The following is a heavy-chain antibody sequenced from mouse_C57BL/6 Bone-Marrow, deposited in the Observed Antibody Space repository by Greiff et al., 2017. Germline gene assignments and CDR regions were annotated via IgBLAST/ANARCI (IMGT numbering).Heavy chain of an antibody. V-gene: IGHV1-69*01. D-gene: IGHD1-1*01. CDR3: ARDYGSPYYFDY. Sequence: QVQLKQPGAELVMPGASVKLSCKASGYTFTSYWMHWVKQRPGQGLEWIGEIDPSDSDTNYNQKFKGKSTLTVDKSSSTAYMQLSSLTSEDSAVYYCARDYGSPYYFDYWGQGTTLTVSS. CDR1: GYTFTSYW. CDR2: IDPSDSDT. J-gene: IGHJ2*01.